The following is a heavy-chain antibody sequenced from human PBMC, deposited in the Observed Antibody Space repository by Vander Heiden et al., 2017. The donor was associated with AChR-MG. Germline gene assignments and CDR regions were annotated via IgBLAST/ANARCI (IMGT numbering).Heavy chain of an antibody. CDR2: LSHDGSKE. V-gene: IGHV3-30*04. D-gene: IGHD3-10*01. CDR3: VRTMVRGVIVSNWFDT. J-gene: IGHJ5*02. CDR1: GFPFSAFS. Sequence: QVQLVQSGVGVVPPGRSLNLPCNASGFPFSAFSMHWVRRAPGKGLEWVASLSHDGSKEYYADLVKGRFTISRDISRNTLFLQLNSLEPEDTAVDYCVRTMVRGVIVSNWFDTWGQGTPVTVAS.